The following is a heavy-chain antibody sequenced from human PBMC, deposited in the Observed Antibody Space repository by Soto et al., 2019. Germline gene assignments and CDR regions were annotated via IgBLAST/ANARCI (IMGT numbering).Heavy chain of an antibody. D-gene: IGHD3-9*01. CDR3: ARGNDISTWFDP. CDR2: IWYDGSNK. CDR1: GFTFSSYG. J-gene: IGHJ5*02. V-gene: IGHV3-33*01. Sequence: QVQLVESGGGVVQPGRSLRLSCAASGFTFSSYGMHWVRQAPGKGLEWVAVIWYDGSNKYYADSVKGRFTISRDNSQNTLYLQMNSLRAEDTAVYYCARGNDISTWFDPWGQGTLVTVSS.